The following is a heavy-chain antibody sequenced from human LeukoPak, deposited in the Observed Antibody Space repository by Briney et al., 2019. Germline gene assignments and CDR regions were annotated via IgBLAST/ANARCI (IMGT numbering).Heavy chain of an antibody. CDR2: IYSGGST. D-gene: IGHD6-19*01. CDR3: ARDTRLEISSGWAPDAFDI. Sequence: PGGSLRLSCAASGFTFSSYAMSWVRQAPGKGLEWVSVIYSGGSTYYADSVKGRFTISRDNSKNTLYLQMNSLRAEDTAVYYCARDTRLEISSGWAPDAFDIWGQGTMVTVSS. V-gene: IGHV3-66*01. CDR1: GFTFSSYA. J-gene: IGHJ3*02.